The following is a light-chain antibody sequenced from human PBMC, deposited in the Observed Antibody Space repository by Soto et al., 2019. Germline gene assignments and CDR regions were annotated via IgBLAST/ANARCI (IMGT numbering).Light chain of an antibody. Sequence: EIVLTQSPGTLSLSPGERATLSCRASQSVGSSYLAWYQQKPGKAPRLLISGTSSRATGIPDRFSGSGSGTDFTLTISRLEPEDFAVYYCQQYRSSPLTFGGGTKVEIK. CDR1: QSVGSSY. V-gene: IGKV3-20*01. CDR3: QQYRSSPLT. CDR2: GTS. J-gene: IGKJ4*01.